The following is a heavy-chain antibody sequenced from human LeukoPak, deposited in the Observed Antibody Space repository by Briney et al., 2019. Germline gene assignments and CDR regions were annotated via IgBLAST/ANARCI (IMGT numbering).Heavy chain of an antibody. V-gene: IGHV3-48*01. Sequence: GGSLRLSCAASGFTISYYSMNWVRQAPGKWLEWVSYISSSGSTIYHADSVKGRFTISRDNAKNSLYLQMNSLRAEDTAVYYCARGAYYYDSSAYLSDVAYWGQGTLVTVSS. CDR1: GFTISYYS. J-gene: IGHJ4*02. D-gene: IGHD3-22*01. CDR3: ARGAYYYDSSAYLSDVAY. CDR2: ISSSGSTI.